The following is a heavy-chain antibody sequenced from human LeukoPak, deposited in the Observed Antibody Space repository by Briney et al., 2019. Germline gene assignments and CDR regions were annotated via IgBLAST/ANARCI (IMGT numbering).Heavy chain of an antibody. CDR1: GGSISSGSYY. CDR2: IYTSGST. Sequence: SETLSLTCTVSGGSISSGSYYWSWIRKPAGKGLEWIGRIYTSGSTNYNPSLKSRVTISVDTSKNQFSLKLSSVTAADTAVYYCARDSNYYDSSGYYYLSDYWGQGTLVTVSS. V-gene: IGHV4-61*02. CDR3: ARDSNYYDSSGYYYLSDY. J-gene: IGHJ4*02. D-gene: IGHD3-22*01.